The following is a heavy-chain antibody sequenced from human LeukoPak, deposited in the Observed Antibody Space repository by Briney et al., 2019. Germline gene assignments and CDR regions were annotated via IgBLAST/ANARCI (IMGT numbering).Heavy chain of an antibody. V-gene: IGHV3-23*01. J-gene: IGHJ4*02. CDR1: GFTFSSYS. CDR3: AKLWGAAAGHFDY. CDR2: ISGSGGST. D-gene: IGHD6-13*01. Sequence: GGSLRLSCAASGFTFSSYSMNWVRQAPGKGLEWVSAISGSGGSTYYADSVKGRFTISRDNSKNTLYLQMSSLRAEDTAVYYCAKLWGAAAGHFDYWGQGTLVTVSS.